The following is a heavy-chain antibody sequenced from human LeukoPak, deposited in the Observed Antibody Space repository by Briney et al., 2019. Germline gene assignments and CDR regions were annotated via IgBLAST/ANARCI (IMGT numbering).Heavy chain of an antibody. J-gene: IGHJ5*02. V-gene: IGHV4-30-4*01. CDR1: GGSISSGDYY. CDR2: IYYSGST. Sequence: SETLSLTCTVSGGSISSGDYYWSWIRQPPGKGLEWIGYIYYSGSTYYNPSLKSRVTISVDTSKNQFSLKLSSVTAADTAVYYWARAGQYYGSSPWGQGTLVTVSS. D-gene: IGHD3-10*01. CDR3: ARAGQYYGSSP.